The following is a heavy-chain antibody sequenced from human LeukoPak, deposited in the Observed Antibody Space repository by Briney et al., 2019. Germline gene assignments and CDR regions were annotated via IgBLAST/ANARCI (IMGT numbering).Heavy chain of an antibody. V-gene: IGHV4-38-2*01. D-gene: IGHD3-10*02. J-gene: IGHJ6*03. CDR2: IYHSGST. CDR1: GYSISSGYY. CDR3: ARHVRSYYYMDV. Sequence: PSETLSLTCAVSGYSISSGYYWGWIRRPPGKGLEWIGSIYHSGSTYYNPSLKSRVTISVDTSKNQFSLKLSSVTAADTAVYYRARHVRSYYYMDVWGKGTTVTVSS.